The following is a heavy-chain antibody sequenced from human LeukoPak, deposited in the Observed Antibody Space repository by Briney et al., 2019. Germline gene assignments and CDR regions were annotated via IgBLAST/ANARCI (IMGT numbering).Heavy chain of an antibody. CDR3: ARLLVSEYCSSTSCYSGPHFDY. CDR1: GGSISSYY. V-gene: IGHV4-59*08. D-gene: IGHD2-2*01. J-gene: IGHJ4*02. CDR2: IYYSGST. Sequence: SETLSLTCTVSGGSISSYYWSWIRQPPGKGLEWIGYIYYSGSTNYNPSLKSRVTISVGTSKNQFSLKLSSVTAADTAVYYCARLLVSEYCSSTSCYSGPHFDYWGQGTLVTVSS.